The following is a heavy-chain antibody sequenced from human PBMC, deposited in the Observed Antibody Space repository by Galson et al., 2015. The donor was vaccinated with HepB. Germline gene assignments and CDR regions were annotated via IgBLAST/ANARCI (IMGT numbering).Heavy chain of an antibody. V-gene: IGHV3-66*02. CDR3: ARVTSGILL. CDR2: IYSGGST. J-gene: IGHJ3*01. Sequence: SLRLSCAASGFTVSSNYMSWVRQAPGKGLEWVSVIYSGGSTYYADSVKGRFTISRDNSKNTLYLQMNSLRAEDKAVDYCARVTSGILLWGQGTMVTVSS. D-gene: IGHD3-3*01. CDR1: GFTVSSNY.